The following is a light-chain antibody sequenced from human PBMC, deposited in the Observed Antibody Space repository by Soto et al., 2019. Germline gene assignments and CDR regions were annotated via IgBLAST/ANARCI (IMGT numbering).Light chain of an antibody. CDR2: GAS. CDR3: QQRHIAPST. V-gene: IGKV1-39*01. Sequence: DLQMTQSPSSLSAAVGDIVTITCRASQSIARFLNWYQQKPGEVPKLLIFGASYLRSGVPSRFSGSGSGTHFALTITSLQPEDFATYFCQQRHIAPSTFGQGTNL. CDR1: QSIARF. J-gene: IGKJ2*01.